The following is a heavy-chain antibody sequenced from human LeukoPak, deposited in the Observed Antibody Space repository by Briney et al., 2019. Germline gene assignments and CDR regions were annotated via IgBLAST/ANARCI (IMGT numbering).Heavy chain of an antibody. D-gene: IGHD2-15*01. CDR1: GYTFISYG. Sequence: ASVKVSCKASGYTFISYGISWVRQAPGQGLEWMGWISAYNGNTKYAQKVLGRVTMTTDTSTSTAYMELRSLRSDDTAVYYCARGGLVVVVAATPSTTPGLLHWLDPWGQGTLVSVSS. CDR3: ARGGLVVVVAATPSTTPGLLHWLDP. V-gene: IGHV1-18*01. CDR2: ISAYNGNT. J-gene: IGHJ5*02.